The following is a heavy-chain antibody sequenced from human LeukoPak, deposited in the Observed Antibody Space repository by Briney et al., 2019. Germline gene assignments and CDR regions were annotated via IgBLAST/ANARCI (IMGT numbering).Heavy chain of an antibody. Sequence: GGSLRLSCAASGFTFDDYAMHWVRQAPGKGLEQVSGISWNSGSIGYADSVQGRFTISRDNSENMLYLQMNSLRAEDTAVFYCAKDAPSHLWADAFDVWGQGTMVTVSS. D-gene: IGHD2-21*01. V-gene: IGHV3-9*01. CDR1: GFTFDDYA. CDR3: AKDAPSHLWADAFDV. CDR2: ISWNSGSI. J-gene: IGHJ3*01.